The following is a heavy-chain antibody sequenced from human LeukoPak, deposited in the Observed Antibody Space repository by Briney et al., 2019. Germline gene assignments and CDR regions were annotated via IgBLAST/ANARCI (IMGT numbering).Heavy chain of an antibody. CDR3: ASLVVNDAFDI. J-gene: IGHJ3*02. CDR2: INPSGGST. V-gene: IGHV1-46*01. D-gene: IGHD3-22*01. Sequence: ASVKVSCKASGYTFTSYYMHWVRQAPGQGLEWMGIINPSGGSTSYARKFQGRVTMTRDMSTSTVYMELSSLRSEDTAVYYCASLVVNDAFDIWGQGTMVTVSS. CDR1: GYTFTSYY.